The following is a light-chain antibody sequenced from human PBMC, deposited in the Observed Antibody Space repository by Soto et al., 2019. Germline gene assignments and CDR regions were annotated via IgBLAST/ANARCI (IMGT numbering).Light chain of an antibody. CDR2: LNSDGSH. J-gene: IGLJ7*01. CDR3: QTWGTGIHV. Sequence: QTVVTQSPSASASLGASVKLTGTLSRGHSSYAIAWHQQQPEKGPRYLMKLNSDGSHSKGDGIPDRFSGSSSGAERYLTSSRLQSEDEADYYCQTWGTGIHVFGGGTQLTVL. V-gene: IGLV4-69*01. CDR1: RGHSSYA.